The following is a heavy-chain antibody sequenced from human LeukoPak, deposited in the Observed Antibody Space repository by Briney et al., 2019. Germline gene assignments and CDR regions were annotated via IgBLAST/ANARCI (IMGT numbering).Heavy chain of an antibody. V-gene: IGHV4-38-2*02. CDR1: GYSISSGYD. CDR2: IYHSGST. J-gene: IGHJ5*02. D-gene: IGHD3-10*01. Sequence: SETLSLTCTVSGYSISSGYDWGWIRQPPGKGLQWIGSIYHSGSTYYNPSLKSRVTISVDTSKNQFSLKLSSVTAADTAVYYCARDSGTTGEIKFDPWGQGTLVTVSS. CDR3: ARDSGTTGEIKFDP.